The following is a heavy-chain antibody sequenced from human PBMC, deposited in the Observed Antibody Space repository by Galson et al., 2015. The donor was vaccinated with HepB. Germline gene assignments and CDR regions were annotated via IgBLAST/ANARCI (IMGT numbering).Heavy chain of an antibody. CDR3: ARELRYFDLYYYYGMDV. D-gene: IGHD3-9*01. CDR2: INAGNGNT. V-gene: IGHV1-3*01. Sequence: SVKVSCKASGYTFTSYAMHWVRQAPGQRLEWMGWINAGNGNTKYSQKFQGRVTITRDTSASTAYMELSSLRSEDTAVYYCARELRYFDLYYYYGMDVWGQGTTVTVSS. CDR1: GYTFTSYA. J-gene: IGHJ6*02.